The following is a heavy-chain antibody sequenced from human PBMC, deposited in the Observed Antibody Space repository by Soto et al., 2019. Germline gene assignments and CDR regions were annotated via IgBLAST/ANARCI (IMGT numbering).Heavy chain of an antibody. CDR2: ISYDGSNK. J-gene: IGHJ4*02. D-gene: IGHD3-22*01. CDR3: AKEWVYDTSGWSFDY. V-gene: IGHV3-30*18. Sequence: QVQLVESGGGVVQPGRSLRLSCAASGFTFSSYGMHWVRQAPGKGREWVAVISYDGSNKYYADSLKGRFTIARDNSKNTLYLQMNSLRAEDTAVYYCAKEWVYDTSGWSFDYWGQGTLVTVSS. CDR1: GFTFSSYG.